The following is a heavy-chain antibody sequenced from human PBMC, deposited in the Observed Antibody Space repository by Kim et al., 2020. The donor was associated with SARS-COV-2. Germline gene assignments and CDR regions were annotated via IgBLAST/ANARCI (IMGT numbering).Heavy chain of an antibody. CDR3: ARDRTGTSGGGLGY. Sequence: GESLKISCAASGFTFSSHGMHWVRQAPGKGLEWVAVIWHDGSNKYYGDSVKGRFTISRDASKNTVFLQMNSLSPEDTARYYCARDRTGTSGGGLGYWGQGTLVTISS. CDR2: IWHDGSNK. D-gene: IGHD1-1*01. V-gene: IGHV3-33*01. CDR1: GFTFSSHG. J-gene: IGHJ4*02.